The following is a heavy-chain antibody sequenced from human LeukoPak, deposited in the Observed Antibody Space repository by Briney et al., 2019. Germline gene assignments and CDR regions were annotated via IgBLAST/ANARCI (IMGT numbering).Heavy chain of an antibody. V-gene: IGHV4-59*08. D-gene: IGHD6-13*01. J-gene: IGHJ5*02. CDR1: GGSISSYY. CDR2: IYYSGST. Sequence: SETLSLTCTVSGGSISSYYWSWIRQPPGKGLEWIGYIYYSGSTNYNPSLKSRVTMSVDTSKNQFSLKLSSVTAADTAVYYCARHEVVAAAGTSGWFDPWGQGTLVTVSS. CDR3: ARHEVVAAAGTSGWFDP.